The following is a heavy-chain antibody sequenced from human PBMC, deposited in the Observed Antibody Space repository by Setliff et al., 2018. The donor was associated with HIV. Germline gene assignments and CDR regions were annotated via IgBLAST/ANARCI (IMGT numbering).Heavy chain of an antibody. Sequence: PSETLSLTCSVSGGSIDNNKYYWTWIRQPPGKGLEWTGSIYHTGRTYYNRSLESRLTISIDTSKNQFSLKLTSVTAADTAMYYCASRICSGGSCYVGWFDPWGQGTLVTVSS. D-gene: IGHD2-15*01. CDR2: IYHTGRT. CDR3: ASRICSGGSCYVGWFDP. CDR1: GGSIDNNKYY. J-gene: IGHJ5*02. V-gene: IGHV4-39*01.